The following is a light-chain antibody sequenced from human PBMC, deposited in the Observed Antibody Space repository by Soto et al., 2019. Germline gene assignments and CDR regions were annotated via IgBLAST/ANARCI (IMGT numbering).Light chain of an antibody. Sequence: QSALTQPASVSGSPGQSITVSCTGSSSDIGGYNHVSWYQHHPGKAPKLMIYDVSDRPSGVSNRFSGSKSGNTASLTISGLQAEDEADYYCSTYSGASTLPYVFGTGTKLTVL. V-gene: IGLV2-14*03. CDR3: STYSGASTLPYV. CDR1: SSDIGGYNH. J-gene: IGLJ1*01. CDR2: DVS.